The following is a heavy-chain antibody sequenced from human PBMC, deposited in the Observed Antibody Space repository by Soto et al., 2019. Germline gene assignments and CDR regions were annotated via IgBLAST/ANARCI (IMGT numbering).Heavy chain of an antibody. V-gene: IGHV5-51*01. CDR3: ARIPHSTKSYYDYPSGMDV. D-gene: IGHD2-2*01. CDR2: IYPADSDT. CDR1: GDSFNTYW. Sequence: GESLKISCKGSGDSFNTYWIAWVRQMPGKGLESMGSIYPADSDTRYSPSFQGQVTISADKSIRTAYLEWSSLKASDSGVYYCARIPHSTKSYYDYPSGMDVWGQGTTVTVAS. J-gene: IGHJ6*02.